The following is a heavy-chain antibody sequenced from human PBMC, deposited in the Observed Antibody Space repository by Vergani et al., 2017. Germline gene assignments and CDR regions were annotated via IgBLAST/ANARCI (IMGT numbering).Heavy chain of an antibody. CDR1: GGTFSSYT. Sequence: QVQLVQSGAEVKKPGSSVKVSCKASGGTFSSYTISWVRQAPGQGLEWMGRIIPILGIANYAQKFQGRVTITADKSTSTAYMELSSLRSEDTAVYYCARGTAKYCYYGMDVWGQGTTVTVSS. J-gene: IGHJ6*02. V-gene: IGHV1-69*02. CDR2: IIPILGIA. CDR3: ARGTAKYCYYGMDV.